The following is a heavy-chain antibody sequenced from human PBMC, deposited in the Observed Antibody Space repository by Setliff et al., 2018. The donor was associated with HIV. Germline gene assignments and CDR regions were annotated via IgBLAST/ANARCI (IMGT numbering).Heavy chain of an antibody. CDR1: GGSISSGGYY. V-gene: IGHV4-39*07. D-gene: IGHD3-3*01. Sequence: SETLSLTCSVSGGSISSGGYYWSWIRQHPGKGLEWIGSASYSGSTYYNPSLKSRVTMSVDTSKNQFSLKLTSVTAADTALYFCARYIVGYYNFWSGFKFDPWGQGTLVTVSS. CDR3: ARYIVGYYNFWSGFKFDP. CDR2: ASYSGST. J-gene: IGHJ5*02.